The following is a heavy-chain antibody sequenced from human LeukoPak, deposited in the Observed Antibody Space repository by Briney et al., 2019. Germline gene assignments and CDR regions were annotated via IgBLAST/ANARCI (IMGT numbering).Heavy chain of an antibody. CDR2: INHSGST. CDR1: GGSFSGYY. V-gene: IGHV4-34*01. J-gene: IGHJ4*02. Sequence: SETLSLTCAVYGGSFSGYYWSWIRQPPGKGLEWIGEINHSGSTNYNPSLKSRVTISVDTSKNQFSLKLSSVTAADTAVYYCARYSSETAGENWGQGTLVTVSS. CDR3: ARYSSETAGEN. D-gene: IGHD6-25*01.